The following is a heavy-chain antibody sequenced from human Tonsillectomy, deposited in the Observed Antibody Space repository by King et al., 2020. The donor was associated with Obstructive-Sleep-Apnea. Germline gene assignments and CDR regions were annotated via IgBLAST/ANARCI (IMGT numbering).Heavy chain of an antibody. V-gene: IGHV3-30*04. Sequence: VQLVESGGGVVQPGRSLRLSCAASGCTFSSYPMHWVRQAPGKGLEWVALISADGSNKYYADSWKGRVTISSDNSNNTLFLQMNSLRLEDTAVYYCARAIPAALFDYWGQGTLLTVSS. J-gene: IGHJ4*02. CDR2: ISADGSNK. CDR3: ARAIPAALFDY. D-gene: IGHD2-2*01. CDR1: GCTFSSYP.